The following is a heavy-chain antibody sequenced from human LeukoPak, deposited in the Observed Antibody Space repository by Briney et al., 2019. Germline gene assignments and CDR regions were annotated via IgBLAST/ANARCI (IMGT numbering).Heavy chain of an antibody. CDR1: GYSISSGYY. CDR2: IYHSGST. V-gene: IGHV4-38-2*02. J-gene: IGHJ4*02. Sequence: SETLSLTCTVSGYSISSGYYWGWIRQPPGKGLEWIGSIYHSGSTYYNPSLKSRVTISVDTSKNQFSLKLSSVTAADTAVYYCARGTTQWFGELFLDYWGQGTLVTVSS. CDR3: ARGTTQWFGELFLDY. D-gene: IGHD3-10*01.